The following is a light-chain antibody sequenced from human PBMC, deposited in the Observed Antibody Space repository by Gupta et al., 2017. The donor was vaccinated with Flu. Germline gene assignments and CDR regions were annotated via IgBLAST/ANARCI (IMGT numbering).Light chain of an antibody. V-gene: IGKV3-20*01. CDR1: ERLSGSY. Sequence: GETATLSCRASERLSGSYFGWYQQKPSQPPRLLNDSASKRASDTPYRFSGSGSGTDFTLTISRLASEDVAVYYCQSYGASPTFGQGTKVE. CDR3: QSYGASPT. J-gene: IGKJ1*01. CDR2: SAS.